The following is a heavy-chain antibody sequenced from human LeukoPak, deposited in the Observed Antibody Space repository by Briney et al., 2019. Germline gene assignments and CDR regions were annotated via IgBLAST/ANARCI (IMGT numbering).Heavy chain of an antibody. CDR1: GFTFDDYA. Sequence: PGRSLRLSCAASGFTFDDYAMHWVRQAPGKGLEWVSGISWNSGCIGYADSVKGRFTISRDNAKNSLYLQMNSLRAEDMALYYCAKGVEMATITYFDYWGQGTLVTVSS. CDR3: AKGVEMATITYFDY. D-gene: IGHD5-24*01. CDR2: ISWNSGCI. V-gene: IGHV3-9*03. J-gene: IGHJ4*02.